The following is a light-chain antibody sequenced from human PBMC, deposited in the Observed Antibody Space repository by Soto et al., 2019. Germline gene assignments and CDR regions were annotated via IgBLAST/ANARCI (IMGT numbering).Light chain of an antibody. CDR3: QQRSNWPPIT. CDR1: QSVNSN. CDR2: DAS. Sequence: EIVMTQSPATLSLSPGERATLSCRASQSVNSNLAWYQQKPGPAPRLLIYDASNRATGIPARFSGSGSGTDFTLTISSLQPEDAALYYCQQRSNWPPITFGQGTRLEIK. J-gene: IGKJ5*01. V-gene: IGKV3-11*01.